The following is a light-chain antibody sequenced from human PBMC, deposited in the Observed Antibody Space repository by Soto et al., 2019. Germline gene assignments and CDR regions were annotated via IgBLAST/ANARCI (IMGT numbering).Light chain of an antibody. V-gene: IGLV2-11*01. CDR1: SSDVGGYNY. CDR2: DVT. J-gene: IGLJ1*01. Sequence: QSVLTQPRSVSGSPGQSVTIPCAGTSSDVGGYNYVSWYQHHPGKAPKLMIFDVTKRPSGVPDRFSGSKSGNTASLTISGXXXXXXXDYYCSSYAGGYSYVFGTGTKVTVX. CDR3: SSYAGGYSYV.